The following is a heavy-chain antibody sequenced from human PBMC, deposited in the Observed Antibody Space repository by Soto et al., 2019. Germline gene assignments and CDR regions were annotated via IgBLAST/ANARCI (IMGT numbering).Heavy chain of an antibody. CDR3: ERDSGGYDCFDF. J-gene: IGHJ4*02. CDR2: ISYDGSNK. V-gene: IGHV3-30-3*01. Sequence: QVQLVESGGGVVQPGRSLRLSCAASGFTFSSYAMHWVRQAPGKGLEWVAVISYDGSNKYYADSVKGRFTISRDTSKNTLYAHMNSLRAADTAVYYCERDSGGYDCFDFWGQGTLVTVSS. CDR1: GFTFSSYA. D-gene: IGHD5-12*01.